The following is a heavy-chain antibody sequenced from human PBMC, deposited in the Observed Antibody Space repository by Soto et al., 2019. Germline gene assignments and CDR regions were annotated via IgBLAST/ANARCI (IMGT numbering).Heavy chain of an antibody. CDR3: AKGSVVARQQLDC. Sequence: QVQLVESGGGVVQPGRSLRLSCAASGFTFSNFGMHWVRQAPGQGLEWVAVISSDGSDKYYSDSVKGRFTITRDNSKNTLFLGMNSLRVEDKAGYYCAKGSVVARQQLDCWGQGTLGTVSS. CDR1: GFTFSNFG. V-gene: IGHV3-30*18. CDR2: ISSDGSDK. D-gene: IGHD2-15*01. J-gene: IGHJ4*01.